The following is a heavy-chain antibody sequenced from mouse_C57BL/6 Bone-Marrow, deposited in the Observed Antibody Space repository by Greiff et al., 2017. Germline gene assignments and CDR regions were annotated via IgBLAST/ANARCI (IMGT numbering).Heavy chain of an antibody. CDR2: IDPETGGT. CDR3: TRGGWLLRFAY. V-gene: IGHV1-15*01. J-gene: IGHJ3*01. D-gene: IGHD2-3*01. Sequence: VQLQESGAELVRPGASVTLSCKASGYTFTDYEMHWVKQTPVHGLEWIGAIDPETGGTAYNQKFKGKAILTADKSSSTAYMELRSLTSEDSAVYYCTRGGWLLRFAYWGQGTLVTVSA. CDR1: GYTFTDYE.